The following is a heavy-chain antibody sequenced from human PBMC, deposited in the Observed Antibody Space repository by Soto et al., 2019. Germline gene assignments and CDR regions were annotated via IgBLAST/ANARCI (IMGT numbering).Heavy chain of an antibody. CDR2: IYPGDSDT. V-gene: IGHV5-51*01. CDR1: GYSFTSYW. CDR3: ARSTVTTFYGMDV. D-gene: IGHD4-17*01. Sequence: PGESLKISCKGSGYSFTSYWIGWVRQMPGKGLEWMGIIYPGDSDTRYSPSFQGQVTISADKSISTAYLQWSSLKASDTAMYYCARSTVTTFYGMDVWGQGTTVTVSS. J-gene: IGHJ6*02.